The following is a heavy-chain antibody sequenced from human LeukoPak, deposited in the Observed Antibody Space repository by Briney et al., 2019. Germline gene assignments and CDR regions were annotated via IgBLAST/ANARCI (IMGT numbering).Heavy chain of an antibody. J-gene: IGHJ3*02. CDR1: GGSFSGYY. CDR3: ARFSEMVRGSRAIWAVDAFDI. CDR2: INHSGST. Sequence: SETLSLTCAVYGGSFSGYYWSWIRQPPGKGLEWIGEINHSGSTNYNPSLKSRVTISVDTSKNQFSLKLSSVTAADTAVYYCARFSEMVRGSRAIWAVDAFDIWGQGTMVTVSS. D-gene: IGHD3-10*01. V-gene: IGHV4-34*01.